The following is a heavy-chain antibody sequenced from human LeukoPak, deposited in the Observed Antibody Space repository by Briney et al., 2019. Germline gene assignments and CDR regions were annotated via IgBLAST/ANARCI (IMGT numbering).Heavy chain of an antibody. J-gene: IGHJ1*01. V-gene: IGHV4-59*01. Sequence: SETLSLTCTVSGGSISSYYWSWIRQPPGKGLEWVGYIYYSGSTNYNPSLKSRVTISVDTSKNQFSLKLSSVTAADTAVYYCARYYGSGPGFEYFQHWGQGTLVTVSS. CDR3: ARYYGSGPGFEYFQH. CDR2: IYYSGST. CDR1: GGSISSYY. D-gene: IGHD3-10*01.